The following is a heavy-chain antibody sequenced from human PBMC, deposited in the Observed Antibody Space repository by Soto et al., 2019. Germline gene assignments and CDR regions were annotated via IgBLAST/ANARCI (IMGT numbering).Heavy chain of an antibody. CDR1: GFTFSSYG. Sequence: QVQLVESGGGVVQPGRSLRLSCAASGFTFSSYGMHWVRQAPGKGLEWVAVIWYDGSNKYYADSVKGRFTISRDNYKNTLYLQMNSLRAEDTAVYYCAKPFIAAAGTSNYDYWGQGTLVNVSS. CDR3: AKPFIAAAGTSNYDY. CDR2: IWYDGSNK. J-gene: IGHJ4*02. D-gene: IGHD6-13*01. V-gene: IGHV3-33*06.